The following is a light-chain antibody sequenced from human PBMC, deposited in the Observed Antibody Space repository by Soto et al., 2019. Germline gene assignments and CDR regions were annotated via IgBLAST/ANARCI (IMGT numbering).Light chain of an antibody. V-gene: IGKV1-39*01. J-gene: IGKJ4*01. CDR2: GAS. CDR3: QQTYNTPLT. CDR1: QSISYY. Sequence: DIEMTQSPSSLSAYVGERVNITCRASQSISYYLNWYQQKPGRAPDLLMYGASSLQSGVPSRFTGSGSGTEFTLTITSLQPGDFATYSCQQTYNTPLTFVGGTKVEIK.